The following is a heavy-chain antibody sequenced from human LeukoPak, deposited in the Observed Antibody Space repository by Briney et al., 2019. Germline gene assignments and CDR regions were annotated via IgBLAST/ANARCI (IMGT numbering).Heavy chain of an antibody. CDR2: IYHSGST. V-gene: IGHV4-38-2*02. CDR3: AGKYYYDISGYFYVDY. J-gene: IGHJ4*02. Sequence: SETLSLTCTVSGYFISSGYYWGWVRQPPGKGLEWIESIYHSGSTYYNPSLKSRVTISVDTSKNQFSLKLSSVTAADTAVYYCAGKYYYDISGYFYVDYWGQGTLVTVSS. D-gene: IGHD3-22*01. CDR1: GYFISSGYY.